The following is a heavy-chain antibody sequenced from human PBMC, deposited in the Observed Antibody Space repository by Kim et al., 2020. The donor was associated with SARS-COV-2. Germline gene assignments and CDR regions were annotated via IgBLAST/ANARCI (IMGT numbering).Heavy chain of an antibody. Sequence: GGSLRLSCAASGFTFSNAWMSWVRQAPGKGLEWVGRIKSKPDGGTTDYAAHVKGRFTISRDDSKDTVYLQMNSLKTEDTAVYYCTTGGQGAKSDDLNLGGFDFWGQGTLGTVSS. CDR2: IKSKPDGGTT. J-gene: IGHJ4*02. V-gene: IGHV3-15*01. CDR3: TTGGQGAKSDDLNLGGFDF. CDR1: GFTFSNAW. D-gene: IGHD3-10*01.